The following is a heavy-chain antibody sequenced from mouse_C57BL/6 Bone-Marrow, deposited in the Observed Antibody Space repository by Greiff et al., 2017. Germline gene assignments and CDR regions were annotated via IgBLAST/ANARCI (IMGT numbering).Heavy chain of an antibody. J-gene: IGHJ3*01. D-gene: IGHD2-4*01. CDR3: HYDYGGPFAY. V-gene: IGHV6-3*01. Sequence: EVKLVESGGGLVQPGGSMKLSCVASGFTFSNYWMNWVRQSPEKGLEWVAQIRLKSDNYATHYAESVKGRFTISRDDYKSSVYLQMNNLRAEDTGIYYCHYDYGGPFAYWGQGTLVTVSA. CDR1: GFTFSNYW. CDR2: IRLKSDNYAT.